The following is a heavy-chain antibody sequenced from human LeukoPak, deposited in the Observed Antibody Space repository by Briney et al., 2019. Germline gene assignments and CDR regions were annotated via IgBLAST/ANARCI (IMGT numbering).Heavy chain of an antibody. CDR3: ARNYYMDV. Sequence: QTGGSLRLSCAASGFTFSDHYMDWVRQAPGKGLEWVGRSRNKANRYTTECAASVQGRFTISRDDSKNSLYLQMNNLKTEDTAVYYSARNYYMDVWGKGTMVTVSS. V-gene: IGHV3-72*01. CDR2: SRNKANRYTT. CDR1: GFTFSDHY. J-gene: IGHJ6*03.